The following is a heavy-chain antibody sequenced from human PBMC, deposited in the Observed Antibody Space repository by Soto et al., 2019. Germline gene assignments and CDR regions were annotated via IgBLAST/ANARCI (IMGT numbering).Heavy chain of an antibody. CDR1: GYTFTHYY. CDR3: ARDLAAGDH. CDR2: INPASGST. D-gene: IGHD6-13*01. Sequence: QVQLVQSGAEVKKPGASVKLSCRTSGYTFTHYYIHWVRQAPGQGLEWLAIINPASGSTNYAQDFQGRVTLTKDTSTTTVYMGLSRLRAEDTAIFYCARDLAAGDHWGQGTLVTVSS. V-gene: IGHV1-46*01. J-gene: IGHJ4*02.